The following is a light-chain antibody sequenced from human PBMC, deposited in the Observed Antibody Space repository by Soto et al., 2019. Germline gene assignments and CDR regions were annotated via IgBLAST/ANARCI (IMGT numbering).Light chain of an antibody. CDR1: QSVLNRSNNKSY. CDR3: QQYYTTPIT. J-gene: IGKJ5*01. Sequence: DVLLTQSPHSLAVSPGEGATINCKSSQSVLNRSNNKSYLAWYQQKTGQPPKLXIYWAVTRGSGVPDRFSGSGYGTDFNLTISSLQAEDVTVYYCQQYYTTPITFGQGTRLEI. V-gene: IGKV4-1*01. CDR2: WAV.